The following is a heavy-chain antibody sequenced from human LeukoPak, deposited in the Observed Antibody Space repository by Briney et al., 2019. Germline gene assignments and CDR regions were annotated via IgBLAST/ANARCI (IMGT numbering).Heavy chain of an antibody. V-gene: IGHV4-39*01. CDR3: ASLVRDYYYMDV. Sequence: PSETLSLTCTVSGGSISSSSYYWGWIRQPSGKGLEWIGSIYYSGSTYYNPSLKSRVTISVDTSKNQFSLKLSSVTAADTAVYYCASLVRDYYYMDVWGKGTTVTVSS. CDR1: GGSISSSSYY. J-gene: IGHJ6*03. CDR2: IYYSGST. D-gene: IGHD4/OR15-4a*01.